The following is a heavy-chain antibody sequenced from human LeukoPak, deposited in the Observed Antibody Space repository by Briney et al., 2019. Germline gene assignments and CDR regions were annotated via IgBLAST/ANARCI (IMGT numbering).Heavy chain of an antibody. CDR2: IRSKAYGGTT. Sequence: PGGSLRLSCAASGFTFSNAWMSWVRQAPGKGLEWVGFIRSKAYGGTTEYAASVKGRFTISRDDSKSIAYLQMNSLKTEDTAVYYCTRVVLLWRRGYFDYWGQGTLVTVSS. CDR3: TRVVLLWRRGYFDY. J-gene: IGHJ4*02. D-gene: IGHD2-2*01. CDR1: GFTFSNAW. V-gene: IGHV3-49*04.